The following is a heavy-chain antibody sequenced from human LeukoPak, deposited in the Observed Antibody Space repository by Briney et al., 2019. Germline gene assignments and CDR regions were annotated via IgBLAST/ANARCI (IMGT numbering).Heavy chain of an antibody. J-gene: IGHJ4*02. CDR3: ARANYDILTGYPLPIFDY. CDR2: IYTSGST. Sequence: SETLSLTCTVSGGSISSYYWSWIRQPAGKGLEWIGRIYTSGSTNYNPSLKSRVTMSVDTSKNQFSLKLSSVTAADTAVYYCARANYDILTGYPLPIFDYWGQRTLVTVSS. CDR1: GGSISSYY. D-gene: IGHD3-9*01. V-gene: IGHV4-4*07.